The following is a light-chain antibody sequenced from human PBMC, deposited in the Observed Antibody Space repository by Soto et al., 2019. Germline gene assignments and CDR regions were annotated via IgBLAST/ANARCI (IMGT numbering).Light chain of an antibody. CDR2: GSY. CDR3: QSYDSSLSAWV. Sequence: QSVLTQPPSVSGAPGQRVTISCTGSSSNIGAGSDVHWYQQVPGTAPKLLAYGSYNRPSGVPDRFSGSKSGTSASLAITGLQAEDEADFYCQSYDSSLSAWVFGTGTKVTVL. V-gene: IGLV1-40*01. J-gene: IGLJ1*01. CDR1: SSNIGAGSD.